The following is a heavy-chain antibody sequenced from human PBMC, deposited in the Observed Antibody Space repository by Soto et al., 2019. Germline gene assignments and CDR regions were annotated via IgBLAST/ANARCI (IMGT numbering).Heavy chain of an antibody. CDR1: GFTFSGSA. CDR2: IRSKANSYAT. CDR3: TIYGSGSSYAFDI. Sequence: EVQLVESGGGLVQPGGSLKLSCAASGFTFSGSAMHWVRQASGKGLEWVGRIRSKANSYATAYAASVKGRFTISRDDSKNTAYLKMNSLKTEDTAVYYCTIYGSGSSYAFDIWGQGTMVTVSS. V-gene: IGHV3-73*02. D-gene: IGHD3-10*01. J-gene: IGHJ3*02.